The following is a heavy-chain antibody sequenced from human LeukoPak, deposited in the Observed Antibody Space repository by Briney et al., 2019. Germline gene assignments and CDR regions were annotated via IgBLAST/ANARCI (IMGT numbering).Heavy chain of an antibody. CDR2: ISTYNGNT. Sequence: GASVKVSCMSSGYTFITYGITWVRQAPGQGLEWMGWISTYNGNTNYAQKLQGRVTMTTDTSTSTAYMELRSLRSDDTAMYYCARDRMDTGTYFDYWGQGTLVTVSS. J-gene: IGHJ4*02. CDR1: GYTFITYG. D-gene: IGHD5-18*01. CDR3: ARDRMDTGTYFDY. V-gene: IGHV1-18*01.